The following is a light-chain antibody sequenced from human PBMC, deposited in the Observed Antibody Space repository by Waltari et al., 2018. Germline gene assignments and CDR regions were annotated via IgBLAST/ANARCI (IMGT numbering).Light chain of an antibody. CDR3: CSYAGSSTWV. J-gene: IGLJ1*01. V-gene: IGLV2-23*01. Sequence: QSALTQPASVSGSPGQSITISCTGTSSDVGSYNLVSWYQQHPGKAPKLMVYEGSKRASGVSNRLSGSKCGNTASRISSGLQAEDEADYYCCSYAGSSTWVFGTGTKVTVL. CDR2: EGS. CDR1: SSDVGSYNL.